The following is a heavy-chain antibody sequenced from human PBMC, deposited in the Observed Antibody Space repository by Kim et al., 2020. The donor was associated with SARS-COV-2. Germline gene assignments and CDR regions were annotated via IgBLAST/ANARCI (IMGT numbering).Heavy chain of an antibody. Sequence: TYYNPSLKSRVTISVDTSKNEFSLKLSSVTAADTAVYYCASTGYRNWFDPWGQGTLVTVSS. V-gene: IGHV4-39*01. J-gene: IGHJ5*02. CDR3: ASTGYRNWFDP. CDR2: T. D-gene: IGHD1-1*01.